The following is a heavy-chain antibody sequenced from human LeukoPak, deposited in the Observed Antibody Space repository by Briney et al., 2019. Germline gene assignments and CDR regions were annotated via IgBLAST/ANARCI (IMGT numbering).Heavy chain of an antibody. V-gene: IGHV3-74*01. D-gene: IGHD7-27*01. CDR2: INTDGSST. J-gene: IGHJ3*02. CDR3: AVLLGRGLNDVFDI. CDR1: GITFSSYS. Sequence: GGSLRLSCAASGITFSSYSMHWVRQAPGKGLVWVARINTDGSSTSYADSVKGRFTISRDNAKNTLYLQMNSLRADDTAVYYCAVLLGRGLNDVFDIWGQGTKVTVSS.